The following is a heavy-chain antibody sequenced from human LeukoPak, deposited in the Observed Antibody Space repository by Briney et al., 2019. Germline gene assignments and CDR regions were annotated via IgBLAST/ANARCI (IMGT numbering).Heavy chain of an antibody. V-gene: IGHV3-7*01. CDR1: GFTVSDNY. CDR3: ARSKIDY. Sequence: GGSLRLSCAASGFTVSDNYMSWVRQAPGKGLEWVANINEDGSEKYYADSVEGRFTISRDNAKNSLDLQMSSLRADDTALYYCARSKIDYWGQGTLVTVSS. CDR2: INEDGSEK. J-gene: IGHJ4*02. D-gene: IGHD4-11*01.